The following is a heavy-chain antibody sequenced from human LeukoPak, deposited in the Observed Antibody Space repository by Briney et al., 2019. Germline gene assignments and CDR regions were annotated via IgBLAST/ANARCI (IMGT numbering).Heavy chain of an antibody. CDR1: GFTFSSYG. CDR2: IRYDGSNK. V-gene: IGHV3-30*02. CDR3: AKGDGVVTAKYYFDY. J-gene: IGHJ4*02. D-gene: IGHD2-21*02. Sequence: GGSLRLSCAASGFTFSSYGMHWVRQAPGKGLEWVAFIRYDGSNKYYADSVKGRFTISRDNSKNTLYLQMNSLRAEDTAVYYCAKGDGVVTAKYYFDYWGQGTLVTVSS.